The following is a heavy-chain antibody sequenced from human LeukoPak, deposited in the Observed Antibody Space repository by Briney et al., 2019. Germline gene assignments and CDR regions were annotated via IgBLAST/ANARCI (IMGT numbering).Heavy chain of an antibody. CDR2: FDPEDGET. Sequence: ASVKVSCKVSGYTLTELSMHWVRQAPGKGLEWMGGFDPEDGETIYAQKFQGRVTMTRDTSISTAYMELSRLRSDDTAVYYCARDLAWGQGTLVTVSS. D-gene: IGHD3-16*01. V-gene: IGHV1-24*01. J-gene: IGHJ5*02. CDR1: GYTLTELS. CDR3: ARDLA.